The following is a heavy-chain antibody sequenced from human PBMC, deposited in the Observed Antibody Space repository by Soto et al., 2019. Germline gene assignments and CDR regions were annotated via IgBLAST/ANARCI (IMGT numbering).Heavy chain of an antibody. D-gene: IGHD6-19*01. CDR3: TRHGSGWSVAHY. CDR1: GYSFTSYW. V-gene: IGHV5-51*01. J-gene: IGHJ4*02. Sequence: GESLKISCKASGYSFTSYWLGWVRQTPEKGLEWMGIIYPGDSDTRYSPSFQGQVTISADKSISTAYLQLSSLKASDSAMYFCTRHGSGWSVAHYWGQGTLVTVS. CDR2: IYPGDSDT.